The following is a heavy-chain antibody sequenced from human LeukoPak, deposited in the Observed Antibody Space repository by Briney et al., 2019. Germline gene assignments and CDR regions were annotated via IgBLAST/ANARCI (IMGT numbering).Heavy chain of an antibody. CDR3: ARGPTGTYGELFDY. Sequence: PGGSLRLSCAASGFSFSSYWMHWVRQAPGTGLVWVSRIKSDGSTTNYADFVKGRFTISRDNAKNTLYLQMNSLRAEDTAVYYCARGPTGTYGELFDYWGQGTLVTVSS. J-gene: IGHJ4*02. V-gene: IGHV3-74*01. D-gene: IGHD1-1*01. CDR2: IKSDGSTT. CDR1: GFSFSSYW.